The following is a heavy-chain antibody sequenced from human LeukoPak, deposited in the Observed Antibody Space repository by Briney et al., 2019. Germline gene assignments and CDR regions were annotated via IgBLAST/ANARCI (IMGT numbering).Heavy chain of an antibody. CDR2: IYYSGST. D-gene: IGHD3-16*01. CDR3: ARLSNFGAQSGAFDI. CDR1: GGSIGSTSYF. V-gene: IGHV4-39*01. J-gene: IGHJ3*02. Sequence: PSETLSLTCTVSGGSIGSTSYFWGWIRQPPGKGLESIGRIYYSGSTYYSPSLKSRVTISVDTSKNQFSLKLSSVSAADTAVYYCARLSNFGAQSGAFDIWGQGTMVTVSS.